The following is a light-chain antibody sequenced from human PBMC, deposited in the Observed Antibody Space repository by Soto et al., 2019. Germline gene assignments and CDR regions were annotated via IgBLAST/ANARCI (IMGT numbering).Light chain of an antibody. CDR1: QGISSY. J-gene: IGKJ1*01. CDR3: QQYYSYPS. CDR2: PAA. Sequence: AIRMTQSPSSFSASTGDRVTITCRASQGISSYLAWYQQKPGQAPKLLMFPAATLQSGVPSRFSGSGSGTDFTLTSSYVQSEYLATYYCQQYYSYPSFRQVTDAEIK. V-gene: IGKV1-8*01.